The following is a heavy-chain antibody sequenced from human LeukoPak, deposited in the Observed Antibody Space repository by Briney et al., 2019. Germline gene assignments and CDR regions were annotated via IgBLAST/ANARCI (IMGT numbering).Heavy chain of an antibody. CDR1: GFTFGDYA. Sequence: SGGSLRLSCTASGFTFGDYALSWFRQAPGKGLEWVGLIRSEAYGGTTEYAASVKGRFIISRDFSKSIAYLQMNSLKTEDTAVYYCTRDYSGSYYVGHDAFDVWGLGTMVTVSS. D-gene: IGHD1-26*01. CDR3: TRDYSGSYYVGHDAFDV. CDR2: IRSEAYGGTT. J-gene: IGHJ3*01. V-gene: IGHV3-49*03.